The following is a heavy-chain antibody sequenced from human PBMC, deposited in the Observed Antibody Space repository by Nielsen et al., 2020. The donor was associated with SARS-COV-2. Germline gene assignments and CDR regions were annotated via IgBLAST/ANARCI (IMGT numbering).Heavy chain of an antibody. CDR3: ARELRVGMAINGAFDN. CDR2: INPNSAGT. J-gene: IGHJ3*02. Sequence: ASVNVSCKASGYTFTDYYIHWVRQAPGQGLEWMGWINPNSAGTDYAQKFQGRVTMTRDTSISTAYMELTRLRSDDTAVYYCARELRVGMAINGAFDNWGQGTMVTVSS. V-gene: IGHV1-2*02. CDR1: GYTFTDYY. D-gene: IGHD2-21*01.